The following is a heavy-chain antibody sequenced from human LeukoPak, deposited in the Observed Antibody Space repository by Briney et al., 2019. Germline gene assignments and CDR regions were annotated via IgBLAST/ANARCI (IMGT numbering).Heavy chain of an antibody. CDR1: GFSFSSYS. CDR3: ARAYCGGDCSRDYYYGMDV. Sequence: GGSLRLSCAASGFSFSSYSMNWVRPAPGKGLECVSSISSSSSYIYYADSVKGRFTISRDNAKNSLYLQMNSLRAEDTAVYYCARAYCGGDCSRDYYYGMDVWGQGTTVTVSS. J-gene: IGHJ6*02. D-gene: IGHD2-21*02. CDR2: ISSSSSYI. V-gene: IGHV3-21*01.